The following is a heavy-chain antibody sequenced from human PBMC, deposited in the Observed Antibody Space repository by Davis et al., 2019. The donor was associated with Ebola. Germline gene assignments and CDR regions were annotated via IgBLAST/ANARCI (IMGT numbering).Heavy chain of an antibody. Sequence: GESLKISCAASGFTFSDHYMDWVRQAPGKGLEWVGRTRNKANSYTTEYAASVKGRFTISRDDSKNSLYLQMNSLKTEDTAVYYCAREVLGLRYYYYMDVWGKGTTVTVSS. CDR2: TRNKANSYTT. J-gene: IGHJ6*03. V-gene: IGHV3-72*01. CDR3: AREVLGLRYYYYMDV. CDR1: GFTFSDHY. D-gene: IGHD3-10*01.